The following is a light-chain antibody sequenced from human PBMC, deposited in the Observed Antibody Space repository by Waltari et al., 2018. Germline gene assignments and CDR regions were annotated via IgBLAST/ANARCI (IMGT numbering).Light chain of an antibody. J-gene: IGLJ3*02. CDR3: AARDDSLNVWV. Sequence: QSVLTQPPSASATPGQRVIISCSGTMSNIGNNPVTWYQPPPGTAPKVLIYNDNQRPWGVPDRFSVSKSGPSASLAISGLQSDDEADYYCAARDDSLNVWVFGGGTKVTVL. V-gene: IGLV1-44*01. CDR2: NDN. CDR1: MSNIGNNP.